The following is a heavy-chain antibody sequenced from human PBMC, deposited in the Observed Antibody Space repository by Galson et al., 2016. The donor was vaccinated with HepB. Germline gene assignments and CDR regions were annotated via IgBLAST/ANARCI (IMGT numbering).Heavy chain of an antibody. V-gene: IGHV1-46*01. Sequence: SVKVSCKASGYTFITYYMHWVRQAPGQGLEWMGMINPSGGSTRYAQKFQGRITMTRDPSTSTVYMELSSVRSEDTAVFFCASEVAYCGDDCYSDAFDIWGQGTMVTVSS. J-gene: IGHJ3*02. CDR1: GYTFITYY. CDR2: INPSGGST. CDR3: ASEVAYCGDDCYSDAFDI. D-gene: IGHD2-21*02.